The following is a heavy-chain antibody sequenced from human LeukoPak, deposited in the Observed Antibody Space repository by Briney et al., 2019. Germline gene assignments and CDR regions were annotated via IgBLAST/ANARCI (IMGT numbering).Heavy chain of an antibody. CDR2: ISGSGGGT. CDR1: GFTFSSYA. CDR3: ARSTIFGVVIIDY. J-gene: IGHJ4*02. Sequence: GGSLRLFCAASGFTFSSYAMSWVRQAPGKGLEWVSAISGSGGGTYYADSVKGRFAISRDNSKNTLYLQMNSLRAEDTAVYYCARSTIFGVVIIDYWGQGTLVTVSS. D-gene: IGHD3-3*01. V-gene: IGHV3-23*01.